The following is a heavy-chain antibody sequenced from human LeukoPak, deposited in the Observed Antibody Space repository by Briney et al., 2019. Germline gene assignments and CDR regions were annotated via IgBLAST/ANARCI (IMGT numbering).Heavy chain of an antibody. D-gene: IGHD1-7*01. Sequence: GESLQISSKGSGYSFTSYWIGWVRRMPGKGREWMGIIYPGDSDTRYSPSFQGQVTISADKSISTAYLQWSSLKASDTAMYYCARQVAGTRSGYFDYWGQGTLVTVSS. V-gene: IGHV5-51*01. J-gene: IGHJ4*02. CDR1: GYSFTSYW. CDR3: ARQVAGTRSGYFDY. CDR2: IYPGDSDT.